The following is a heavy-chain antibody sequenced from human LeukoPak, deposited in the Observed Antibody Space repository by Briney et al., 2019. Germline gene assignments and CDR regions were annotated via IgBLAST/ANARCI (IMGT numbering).Heavy chain of an antibody. V-gene: IGHV3-66*01. CDR2: IYSGGSK. CDR1: GFTVSSNY. J-gene: IGHJ6*04. Sequence: GGSLRLSCAASGFTVSSNYMSWVRQAQGKGMGWDSVIYSGGSKYNEDSVKGRSTISRDNAKNSLSLQMHRLRAEDTAVYYCAELGITMIGGVWGKGTTVTISS. CDR3: AELGITMIGGV. D-gene: IGHD3-10*02.